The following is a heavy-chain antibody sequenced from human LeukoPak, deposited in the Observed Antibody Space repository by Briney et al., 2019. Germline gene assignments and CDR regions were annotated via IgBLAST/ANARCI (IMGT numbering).Heavy chain of an antibody. CDR2: INPSGGST. D-gene: IGHD6-19*01. Sequence: ASVKVSCKASGYTFTSYAISWVRQAPGQGLEWMGIINPSGGSTSYAQKFQGRVTMTRDMSTSTVYMELSSLRSEDTAVYYCARIAVAGTSNRDYWGQGTLVTVSS. CDR1: GYTFTSYA. CDR3: ARIAVAGTSNRDY. V-gene: IGHV1-46*01. J-gene: IGHJ4*02.